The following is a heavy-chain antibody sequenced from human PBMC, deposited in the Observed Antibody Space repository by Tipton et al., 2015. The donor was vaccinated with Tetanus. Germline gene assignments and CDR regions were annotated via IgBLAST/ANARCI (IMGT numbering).Heavy chain of an antibody. D-gene: IGHD5-18*01. V-gene: IGHV1-45*02. CDR1: GYTLTYRY. CDR2: ITPFNNNT. J-gene: IGHJ3*02. Sequence: QLVQSGAEMKKPGSSVKISCKASGYTLTYRYLHWERQAPGQALEWMGWITPFNNNTNYAQKFQDRVSFSSDRSMSTAYMEVSSLRSADTAMYYCATREDTALVIAESDAPDIWGQGTMVTVSS. CDR3: ATREDTALVIAESDAPDI.